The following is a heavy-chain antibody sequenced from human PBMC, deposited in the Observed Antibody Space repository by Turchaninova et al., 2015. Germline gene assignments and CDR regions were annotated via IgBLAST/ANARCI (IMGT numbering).Heavy chain of an antibody. Sequence: EVQLVESGGGLIKPGESLRLPCAASGFTYRSAWMIWGRQAPGMGLECVGWIKSKADGETTDYAAPVKGRFTISRDDSRSTLYLQMNTLSTEDTAVYYCTADVPGGSYHLDFWGQGIEVTVSS. D-gene: IGHD1-26*01. CDR3: TADVPGGSYHLDF. CDR1: GFTYRSAW. J-gene: IGHJ4*02. V-gene: IGHV3-15*01. CDR2: IKSKADGETT.